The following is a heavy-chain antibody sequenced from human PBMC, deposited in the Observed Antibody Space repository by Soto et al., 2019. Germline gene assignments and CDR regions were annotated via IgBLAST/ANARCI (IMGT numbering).Heavy chain of an antibody. V-gene: IGHV4-61*01. Sequence: SETLSLTCTASGDSVTSVSDYWSWIRQPPGKGLEWIGYIYYSGSADYNPSLGSRVTISIDTSKNQFSLKLTSVTAADTAVYYCARGVGFGYYYYHMDLWGQGTTVTVS. D-gene: IGHD3-10*01. CDR2: IYYSGSA. CDR1: GDSVTSVSDY. J-gene: IGHJ6*02. CDR3: ARGVGFGYYYYHMDL.